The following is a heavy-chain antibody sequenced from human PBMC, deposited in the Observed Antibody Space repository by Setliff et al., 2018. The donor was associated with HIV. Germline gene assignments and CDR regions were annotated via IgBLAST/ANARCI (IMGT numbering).Heavy chain of an antibody. D-gene: IGHD3-10*01. J-gene: IGHJ4*02. Sequence: PSETLSLTCTVSGGSISSSSYYWGWIRQPPGKGLEWIGSIYYSGSTYYNPSLKSRVTLSVDTSKSQFSLRLNSVTATDTALYYCARGRFHRLHRPYSGSGSLGIQYLDYWGQGTLVTVSS. CDR1: GGSISSSSYY. CDR3: ARGRFHRLHRPYSGSGSLGIQYLDY. CDR2: IYYSGST. V-gene: IGHV4-39*01.